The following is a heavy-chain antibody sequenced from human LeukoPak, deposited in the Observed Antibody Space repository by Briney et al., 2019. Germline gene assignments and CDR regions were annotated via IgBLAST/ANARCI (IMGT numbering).Heavy chain of an antibody. D-gene: IGHD1-26*01. CDR3: ARDIRIVGATLYFDY. CDR1: GGSIGNYY. CDR2: MHSSGST. J-gene: IGHJ4*02. V-gene: IGHV4-59*01. Sequence: SETLSLTCTVSGGSIGNYYWSWIRQPPGKGLEWIGCMHSSGSTSYNLSLKSRLTMSIDTSKNQLSLKMRSVTTADTAVYYCARDIRIVGATLYFDYWGQGTLVTVSS.